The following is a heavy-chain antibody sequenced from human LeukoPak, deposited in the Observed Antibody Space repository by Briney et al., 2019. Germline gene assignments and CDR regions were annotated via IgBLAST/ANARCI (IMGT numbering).Heavy chain of an antibody. V-gene: IGHV3-74*01. CDR1: GFIFSHYW. J-gene: IGHJ4*02. D-gene: IGHD6-25*01. Sequence: GGSLRLSCAASGFIFSHYWVHWVRQVPGKGLEWVSRIKGDGITTNYVDSVKGRFIISRDNAENTVYLQMNNVRPEDTGVYYCARDQHVAAADYWGQGTLVTVSS. CDR2: IKGDGITT. CDR3: ARDQHVAAADY.